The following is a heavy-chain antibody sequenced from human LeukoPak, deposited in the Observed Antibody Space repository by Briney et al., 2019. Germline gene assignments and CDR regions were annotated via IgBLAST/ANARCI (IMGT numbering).Heavy chain of an antibody. D-gene: IGHD3-10*01. CDR3: ANGFYYPSYYFNY. V-gene: IGHV3-23*01. CDR1: GFTFINYA. CDR2: ISSSGANT. J-gene: IGHJ4*02. Sequence: PGGSLRLSCAASGFTFINYAMIWVRQAPGKGLEWVSTISSSGANTHYAGSVKGRFTVSRDNSKNTVSLQMNSLRAEDTAIYYCANGFYYPSYYFNYWGQGTLVTVAS.